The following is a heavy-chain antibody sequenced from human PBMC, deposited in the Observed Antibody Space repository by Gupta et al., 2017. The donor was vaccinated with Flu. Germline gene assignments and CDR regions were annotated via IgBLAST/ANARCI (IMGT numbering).Heavy chain of an antibody. J-gene: IGHJ4*02. V-gene: IGHV3-13*01. CDR1: D. CDR2: IGTAGDT. Sequence: DMHWVRQAKGKGLEWVSAIGTAGDTYYPGSVKGRFTISRENAKNSLYLQMNSLRAGDTAVYYCARGDTYHIDYWGQGTLVTVSS. CDR3: ARGDTYHIDY.